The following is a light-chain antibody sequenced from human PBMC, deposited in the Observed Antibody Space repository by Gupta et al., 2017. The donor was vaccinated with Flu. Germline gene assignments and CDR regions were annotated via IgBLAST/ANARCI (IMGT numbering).Light chain of an antibody. J-gene: IGLJ3*02. CDR2: CDD. Sequence: VNIACSASSSNIGSNAVNWYQQFPGTAPPLLIFCDDQRRSGVPPRFSCATYCASASPVTSGLHSEDDAVDYCSVWDDSIKGRCVFGGGTKMTVL. V-gene: IGLV1-44*01. CDR3: SVWDDSIKGRCV. CDR1: SSNIGSNA.